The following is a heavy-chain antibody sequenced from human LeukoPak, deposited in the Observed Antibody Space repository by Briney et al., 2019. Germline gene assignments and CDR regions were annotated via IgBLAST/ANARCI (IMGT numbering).Heavy chain of an antibody. V-gene: IGHV4-34*01. CDR2: IYYSGST. D-gene: IGHD2-21*02. CDR1: GGSFSGYY. CDR3: ARGPRRLAYCGGDCSLYYFDY. J-gene: IGHJ4*02. Sequence: PSETLSLTCAVYGGSFSGYYWSWIRQPPGKGLEWIGSIYYSGSTYYNPSLKSRVTISVDTSKNQFSLKLSSVTAADTAVYYCARGPRRLAYCGGDCSLYYFDYWGQGTLVTVSS.